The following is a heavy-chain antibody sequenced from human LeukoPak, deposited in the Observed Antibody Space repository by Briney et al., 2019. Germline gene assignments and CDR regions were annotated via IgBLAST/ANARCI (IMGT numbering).Heavy chain of an antibody. J-gene: IGHJ6*03. D-gene: IGHD3-22*01. CDR2: IIPIFGTA. CDR3: ARNTMIDYYYYYMDV. CDR1: GGTFSSFA. Sequence: GASVKVSCKASGGTFSSFAINWVRQAPGQGLEWMGGIIPIFGTANYAQKFQGRVTITRNTSISTAYMELSSLRSEDTAVYYCARNTMIDYYYYYMDVWGKGTTVTVSS. V-gene: IGHV1-69*05.